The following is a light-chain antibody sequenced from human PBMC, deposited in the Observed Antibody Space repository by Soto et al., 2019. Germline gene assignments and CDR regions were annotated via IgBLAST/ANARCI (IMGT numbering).Light chain of an antibody. V-gene: IGKV3-15*01. CDR3: QQYNNWPPVT. CDR1: QSVSIN. Sequence: TVMTQSPATLSVSPGEVASLSCRASQSVSINLAWYQQKPGQAPRLLIYGASKMAPGVPGRFSGSGSGTEFTLTISNLQPEDSAVYYCQQYNNWPPVTFGQGTKVEIK. J-gene: IGKJ1*01. CDR2: GAS.